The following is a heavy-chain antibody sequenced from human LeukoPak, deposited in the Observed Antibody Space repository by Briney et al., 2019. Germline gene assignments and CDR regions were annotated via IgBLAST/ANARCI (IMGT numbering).Heavy chain of an antibody. CDR3: ARFALKTPPTD. J-gene: IGHJ4*02. Sequence: GGSLRLSCAASGFTFSSYAMSWVRQAPGKGLEWVSAISGSGGSTYYAESVKGRFTISRDNAKNSLYLQMNSLRAEDTAVYYCARFALKTPPTDWGQGTLVTVSS. CDR1: GFTFSSYA. CDR2: ISGSGGST. V-gene: IGHV3-23*01.